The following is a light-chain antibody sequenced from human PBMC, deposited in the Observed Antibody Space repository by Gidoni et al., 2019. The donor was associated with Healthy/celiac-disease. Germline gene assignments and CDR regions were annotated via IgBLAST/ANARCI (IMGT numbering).Light chain of an antibody. J-gene: IGKJ1*01. CDR1: QSLLHSNGYNY. CDR3: MQALQTPRT. CDR2: LGS. Sequence: ISCSPSQSLLHSNGYNYLDWYLQKPGQSPQLLIYLGSNRVSGVPDRFSGSGSGTDFTLKISRVEAEDVGVYYCMQALQTPRTFGQGTKVEIK. V-gene: IGKV2-28*01.